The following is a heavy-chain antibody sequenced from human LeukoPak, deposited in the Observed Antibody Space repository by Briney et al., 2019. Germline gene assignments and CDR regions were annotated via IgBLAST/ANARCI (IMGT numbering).Heavy chain of an antibody. D-gene: IGHD3-3*01. CDR2: ISSSSSYI. J-gene: IGHJ4*02. CDR3: AREGSYDFWSGYPH. CDR1: GFTFSSYS. V-gene: IGHV3-21*01. Sequence: GGSLRLSCAASGFTFSSYSMNWVRQAPGKGLEWVSFISSSSSYIYYADSVKGRFTISRDNAKNSLYLQMNSLRAEDTAVYYCAREGSYDFWSGYPHWGQGTLVTVSS.